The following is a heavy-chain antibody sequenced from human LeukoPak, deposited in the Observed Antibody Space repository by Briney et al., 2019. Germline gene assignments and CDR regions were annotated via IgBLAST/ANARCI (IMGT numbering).Heavy chain of an antibody. D-gene: IGHD3-3*01. CDR1: GFTFSSYA. Sequence: GGSLRLSCSASGFTFSSYAMNWVRQAPGKGLEWVSAMSGSGGSIYYTDSVRGRFTISRDNSKNTLYLQMNSLRAGDTAVYYCAKGGYDFWSGYSHSNFDYWGQGTLVTVSS. CDR2: MSGSGGSI. CDR3: AKGGYDFWSGYSHSNFDY. V-gene: IGHV3-23*01. J-gene: IGHJ4*02.